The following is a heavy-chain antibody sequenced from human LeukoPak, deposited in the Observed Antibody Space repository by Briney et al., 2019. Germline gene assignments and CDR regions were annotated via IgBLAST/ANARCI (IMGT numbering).Heavy chain of an antibody. CDR2: INHSGSI. CDR3: TRGNRGDNWNDPVIGFDI. V-gene: IGHV4-34*01. Sequence: SETLSLTCAVYGGSFSGYYWNWIRQPPGKGLEWIGEINHSGSINYNPSLKRRVTISIDTSKNQFSLKLRFVTAADTAVYYCTRGNRGDNWNDPVIGFDIWGQGTMVTVSS. D-gene: IGHD1-1*01. J-gene: IGHJ3*02. CDR1: GGSFSGYY.